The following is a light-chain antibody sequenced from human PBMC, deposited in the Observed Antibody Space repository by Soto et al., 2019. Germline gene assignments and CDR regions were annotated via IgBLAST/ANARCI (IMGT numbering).Light chain of an antibody. CDR2: GAS. CDR1: QGITNY. Sequence: DIQMTQSPSSLSASVVDRVTITCQASQGITNYLNWYQQKPGKAPKLLIYGASNLETGVPSRFSGSGSGTDFTFTISSLQAEDIATYFCQQYDSVFTFGQGTRLEI. J-gene: IGKJ5*01. V-gene: IGKV1-33*01. CDR3: QQYDSVFT.